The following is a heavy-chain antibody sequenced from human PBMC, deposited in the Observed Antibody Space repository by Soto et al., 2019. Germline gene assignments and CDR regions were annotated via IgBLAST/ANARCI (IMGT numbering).Heavy chain of an antibody. V-gene: IGHV4-30-4*01. J-gene: IGHJ5*01. D-gene: IGHD7-27*01. CDR1: GDSISNLDYF. Sequence: LSLTCSVSGDSISNLDYFWAWIRQPPGQALEYIGYIYKSATTYYNPSFESRVAISVDTPKSQFSLNVTSVTAADTAVYFCARGRYCLTGRCFPNWFDSWGQGALVTVSS. CDR3: ARGRYCLTGRCFPNWFDS. CDR2: IYKSATT.